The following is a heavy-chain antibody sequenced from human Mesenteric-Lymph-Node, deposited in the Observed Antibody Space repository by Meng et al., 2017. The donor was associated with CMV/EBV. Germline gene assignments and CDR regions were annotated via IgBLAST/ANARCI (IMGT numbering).Heavy chain of an antibody. Sequence: GGSLRLSCAASGFTFSSYAMSWVRQAPGKGLEWVSVIYSGGSSTYYADSVKGRFTISRDDPKNMLYLQMNSLRAEDTAVYYCAKTTNIVVVPASSYGKDVWGQGTTVTVSS. CDR2: IYSGGSST. J-gene: IGHJ6*02. V-gene: IGHV3-23*03. CDR1: GFTFSSYA. D-gene: IGHD2-2*01. CDR3: AKTTNIVVVPASSYGKDV.